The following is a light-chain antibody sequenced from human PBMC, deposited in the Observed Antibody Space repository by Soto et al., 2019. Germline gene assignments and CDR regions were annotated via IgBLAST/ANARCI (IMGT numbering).Light chain of an antibody. CDR3: QHYSTYSEWS. V-gene: IGKV1-5*01. Sequence: DIQTTQSPSTLSASVGDRVTITCRASQSISSWLAWYQQKPGKAPKLLIHFASTLESGVPSRFSGSGSGTDFTLTISSLQPDDFATYYCQHYSTYSEWSFGQGTKVDIK. J-gene: IGKJ1*01. CDR2: FAS. CDR1: QSISSW.